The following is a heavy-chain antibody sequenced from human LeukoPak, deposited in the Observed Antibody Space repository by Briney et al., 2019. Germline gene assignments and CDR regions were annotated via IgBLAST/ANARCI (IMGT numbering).Heavy chain of an antibody. V-gene: IGHV1-18*01. D-gene: IGHD2-21*02. Sequence: ASVKVSCKASGYTFTSYGISWVRQAPGQGLEWMGWISAYNGNTNYAQKLQGRVTMTTDTSTSTAYMELRGLRSDDTAVYYCARGDTQTAISPEFDYWGQGTLVTVSS. CDR1: GYTFTSYG. J-gene: IGHJ4*02. CDR2: ISAYNGNT. CDR3: ARGDTQTAISPEFDY.